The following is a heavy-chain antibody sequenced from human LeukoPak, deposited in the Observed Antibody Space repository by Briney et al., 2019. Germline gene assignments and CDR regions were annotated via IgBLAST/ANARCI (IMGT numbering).Heavy chain of an antibody. CDR1: GYTFTSYG. CDR3: ARWGIAVAGTNLTAFDI. Sequence: ASVKVSCKASGYTFTSYGISWVRQAPGQGLEWMGWISAYNGNTNYAQKLQGRVTMTTDTSTSTAYMELRSLRSDDTAVYYCARWGIAVAGTNLTAFDIWGQGTMVTVSS. CDR2: ISAYNGNT. V-gene: IGHV1-18*01. J-gene: IGHJ3*02. D-gene: IGHD6-19*01.